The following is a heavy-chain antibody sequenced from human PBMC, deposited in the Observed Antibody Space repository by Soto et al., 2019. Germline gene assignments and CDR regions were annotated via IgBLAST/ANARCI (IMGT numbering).Heavy chain of an antibody. CDR2: IGESGTPT. D-gene: IGHD2-2*01. J-gene: IGHJ6*02. Sequence: PGAPLRLSCAASGFTFSSYAMKWVRQAPGKGLEWVSLIGESGTPTYYADSVKGRFTISRDNSGNTLFLEMYSLRAEDTAVYYCARYIPGVRYYGMDVWGQGTTVTVSS. CDR3: ARYIPGVRYYGMDV. CDR1: GFTFSSYA. V-gene: IGHV3-23*01.